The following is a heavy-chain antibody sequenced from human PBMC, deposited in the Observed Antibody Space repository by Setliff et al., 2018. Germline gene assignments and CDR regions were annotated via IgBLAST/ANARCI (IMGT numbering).Heavy chain of an antibody. D-gene: IGHD2-2*01. CDR2: INHDGSST. CDR1: GFTFTSYW. CDR3: ARFVVVPAEHFDY. J-gene: IGHJ4*02. Sequence: GGSLRLSCAASGFTFTSYWMHWVRQAPGKGLVWVSRINHDGSSTTYADSVKGRFTISRDNAKNTLYLQMDSLRAEDTAVYYCARFVVVPAEHFDYWGQGTLVTVSS. V-gene: IGHV3-74*01.